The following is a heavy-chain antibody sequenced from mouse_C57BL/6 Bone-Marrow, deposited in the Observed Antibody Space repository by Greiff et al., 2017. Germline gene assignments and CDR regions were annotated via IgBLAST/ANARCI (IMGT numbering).Heavy chain of an antibody. J-gene: IGHJ4*01. CDR2: INSDGGST. Sequence: EVQGVESGGGLVQPGESLKLSCESNEYEFPSHDMSWVRKTPEKRLELVAAINSDGGSTYYPDTMERRFIISRDNTKNTLCLQMTSLRSEDTAMYYCASIEAMDYWGQGTSVTVSS. V-gene: IGHV5-2*01. CDR3: ASIEAMDY. D-gene: IGHD2-12*01. CDR1: EYEFPSHD.